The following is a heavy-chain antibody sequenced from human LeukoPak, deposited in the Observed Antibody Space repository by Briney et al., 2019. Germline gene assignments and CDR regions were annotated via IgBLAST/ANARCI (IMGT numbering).Heavy chain of an antibody. CDR1: GFTFSTYA. CDR3: AKVPNTYSGSYSFDY. CDR2: VSGNGGST. J-gene: IGHJ4*02. D-gene: IGHD1-26*01. V-gene: IGHV3-23*01. Sequence: GGSLRLSCAASGFTFSTYAMSWVRQAPGKGLEWVSAVSGNGGSTYYADSVKGRFTISRDNSKNTLYLQMNSLRAEDTAVYYCAKVPNTYSGSYSFDYWGQGTLVTVSS.